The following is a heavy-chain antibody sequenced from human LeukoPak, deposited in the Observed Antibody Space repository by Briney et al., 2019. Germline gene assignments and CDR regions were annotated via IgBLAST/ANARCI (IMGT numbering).Heavy chain of an antibody. D-gene: IGHD6-6*01. CDR2: LSSNGGTT. Sequence: GGSLRLSCVGSGFNFIDHAMHWVRQAPGKGLEYVSGLSSNGGTTYYVNSVKDRFTISRDNSKNTLYLQMGSLRVEDMAVYYCARWTAARTLDYWGQGTPVTVSS. CDR1: GFNFIDHA. J-gene: IGHJ4*02. CDR3: ARWTAARTLDY. V-gene: IGHV3-64*01.